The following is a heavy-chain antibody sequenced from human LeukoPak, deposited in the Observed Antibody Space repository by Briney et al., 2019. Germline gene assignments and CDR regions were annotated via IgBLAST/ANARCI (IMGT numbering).Heavy chain of an antibody. CDR1: GGSISNYH. D-gene: IGHD6-19*01. CDR3: ARRDISSGWSFDY. CDR2: IHTSGST. J-gene: IGHJ4*02. V-gene: IGHV4-4*07. Sequence: SQTLSLSCTGSGGSISNYHWSWIRQPAGKVLDLIGQIHTSGSTNYNPPLKSRVSMSIDTTEDQVSLTIRSVTAADTAFYYCARRDISSGWSFDYWGQGTLVTVSS.